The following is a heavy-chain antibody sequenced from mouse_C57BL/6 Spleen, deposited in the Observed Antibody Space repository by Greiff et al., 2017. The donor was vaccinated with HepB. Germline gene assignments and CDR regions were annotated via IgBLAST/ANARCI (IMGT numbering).Heavy chain of an antibody. Sequence: QVQLQQSGAELARPGASVKLSCKASGYTFTSYGISWVKQRTGQGLEWIGEIYPRSGNTYYNEKFKGKATLTANKSSSTAYMELRSLTSEDSAVYFCARQGDYPYAMDYWGQGTSVTVSS. J-gene: IGHJ4*01. V-gene: IGHV1-81*01. D-gene: IGHD2-4*01. CDR2: IYPRSGNT. CDR1: GYTFTSYG. CDR3: ARQGDYPYAMDY.